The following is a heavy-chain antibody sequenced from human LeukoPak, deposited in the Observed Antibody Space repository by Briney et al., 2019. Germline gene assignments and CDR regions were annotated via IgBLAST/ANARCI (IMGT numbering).Heavy chain of an antibody. Sequence: SETLSLTCTVSGGSISSYYWSWIRQPPGKGLEWIGYIYYSGSTNYNPSLKSRFTISVDTSKNQFSLKLSSVTAADTAVYYCARGGYSGYGGYYYYYGMDVWGQGTTVTVSS. D-gene: IGHD5-12*01. CDR3: ARGGYSGYGGYYYYYGMDV. CDR1: GGSISSYY. CDR2: IYYSGST. J-gene: IGHJ6*02. V-gene: IGHV4-59*01.